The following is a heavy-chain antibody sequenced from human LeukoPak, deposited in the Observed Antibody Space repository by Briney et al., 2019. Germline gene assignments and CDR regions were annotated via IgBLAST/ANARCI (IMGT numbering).Heavy chain of an antibody. CDR2: INPDSGGT. J-gene: IGHJ3*01. CDR1: GYTFTGYY. Sequence: GALVKVSCKASGYTFTGYYMHWVRQAPGQGLEWMGWINPDSGGTNNAQKFQGRVTMTRDTSISTAYMELSRLRSDDTAVYYCARTFYDTLDSDAFDFWGQGTMVIVSS. D-gene: IGHD2/OR15-2a*01. CDR3: ARTFYDTLDSDAFDF. V-gene: IGHV1-2*02.